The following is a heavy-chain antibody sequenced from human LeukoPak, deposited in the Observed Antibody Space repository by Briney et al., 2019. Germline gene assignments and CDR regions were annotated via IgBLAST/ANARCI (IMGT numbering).Heavy chain of an antibody. D-gene: IGHD4-17*01. CDR3: ARGGGTTVTTFDY. Sequence: SQTLSLTCAVSGGSISSGGYSWSWIRQPPGKGLEWIGYIYHGGSTYYNPSLKSRVTISVDRSKNQFSLKLSSVTAADTAVYYCARGGGTTVTTFDYWGQGTLVTVSS. V-gene: IGHV4-30-2*01. CDR1: GGSISSGGYS. J-gene: IGHJ4*02. CDR2: IYHGGST.